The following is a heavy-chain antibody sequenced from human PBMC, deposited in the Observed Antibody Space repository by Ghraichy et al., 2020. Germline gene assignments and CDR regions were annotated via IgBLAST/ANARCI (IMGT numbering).Heavy chain of an antibody. CDR3: ARDRAVYLVGYFDY. D-gene: IGHD5/OR15-5a*01. Sequence: SETLSLTCTVSGYSISSGSYWGWIRQPPGKGLEWIGSIYHTGSTYYNPSLKSRVTISVDTSKNQFSLELSSVTAADTAVYYCARDRAVYLVGYFDYWGQGTLVTVSS. CDR2: IYHTGST. J-gene: IGHJ4*02. V-gene: IGHV4-38-2*02. CDR1: GYSISSGSY.